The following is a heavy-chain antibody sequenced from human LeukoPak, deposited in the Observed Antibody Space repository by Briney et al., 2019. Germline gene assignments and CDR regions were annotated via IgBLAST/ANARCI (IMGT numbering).Heavy chain of an antibody. Sequence: GGSLRLSCAASGFAFSSYNRKRVRQAPGKGLEWVSFISTTSTYIYYADSVKGRFTVSRDNSKNLLYLQMDSLRVEDTAVYYCARAGTCSSTSCDGGIEYWGQGTLVTVSS. CDR2: ISTTSTYI. V-gene: IGHV3-21*06. J-gene: IGHJ4*02. CDR3: ARAGTCSSTSCDGGIEY. CDR1: GFAFSSYN. D-gene: IGHD2-2*01.